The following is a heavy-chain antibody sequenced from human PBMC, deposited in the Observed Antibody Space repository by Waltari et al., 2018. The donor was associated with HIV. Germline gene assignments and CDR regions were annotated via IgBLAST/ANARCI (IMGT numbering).Heavy chain of an antibody. CDR2: IYYSGST. V-gene: IGHV4-59*01. CDR3: ARSGSYRGYFDY. D-gene: IGHD1-26*01. CDR1: GGSISSYY. Sequence: ESGPGLVKPSETLSLTCTVSGGSISSYYWSWIRQPPGKGLEWIGYIYYSGSTNYNPSLKSRVTISVDTSKNQFSLKLSSVTAADTAVYYCARSGSYRGYFDYWGQGTLVTVSS. J-gene: IGHJ4*02.